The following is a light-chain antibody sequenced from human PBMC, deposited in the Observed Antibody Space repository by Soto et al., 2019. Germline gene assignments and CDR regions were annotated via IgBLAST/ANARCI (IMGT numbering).Light chain of an antibody. CDR3: QQRSNWPPGS. Sequence: PGERVTLSCRASQSVSSSYLTWYQQKPGQAPRLLIYGASTRATSIPARFSGSGSGTDFTLTISSLEPEDFAVYYCQQRSNWPPGSFGQGTRLEIK. V-gene: IGKV3D-20*02. CDR2: GAS. J-gene: IGKJ5*01. CDR1: QSVSSSY.